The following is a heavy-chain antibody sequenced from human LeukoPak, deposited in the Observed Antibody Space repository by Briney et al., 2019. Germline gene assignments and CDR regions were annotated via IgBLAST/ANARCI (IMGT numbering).Heavy chain of an antibody. CDR1: GFTFTDYA. J-gene: IGHJ6*02. Sequence: GGSLRLSCVASGFTFTDYAMNWVRQAPGKGLEWVSSISGSGGGTYYADSVRGRSIISRDNSENMVHLQLTRLRVEDTAAYYCVKGGDYSIAGNYYYNGLDAWGQGTTVIVSS. CDR3: VKGGDYSIAGNYYYNGLDA. CDR2: ISGSGGGT. V-gene: IGHV3-23*01. D-gene: IGHD4-17*01.